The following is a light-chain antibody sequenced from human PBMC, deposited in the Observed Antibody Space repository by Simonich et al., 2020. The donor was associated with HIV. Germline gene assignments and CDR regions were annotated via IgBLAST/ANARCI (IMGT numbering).Light chain of an antibody. Sequence: QSALTQPASVSGSPGQSITISCTGTTSAVGSYNLVSWYQQHPGKAPKLMIYEGSKRPSGVSDRFSGSKFGNTASLTISGLQAEDEADYYCCSYAGTSTVIFGGGTKLTVL. CDR2: EGS. J-gene: IGLJ2*01. CDR1: TSAVGSYNL. V-gene: IGLV2-23*01. CDR3: CSYAGTSTVI.